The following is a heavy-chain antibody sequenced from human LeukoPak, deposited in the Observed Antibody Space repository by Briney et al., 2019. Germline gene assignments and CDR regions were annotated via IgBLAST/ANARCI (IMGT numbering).Heavy chain of an antibody. D-gene: IGHD6-6*01. V-gene: IGHV3-53*01. CDR1: GFAVTNTF. CDR2: IHSGGTT. J-gene: IGHJ4*02. Sequence: SGGSLRLSCAASGFAVTNTFMTWVRQAPGKGLEWVSVIHSGGTTDYAGSVKGRFTISRDNAKNTLYLQMNSLRAEDTAVYYCARRSAGAAPYYFDYWGQGTLVTVSS. CDR3: ARRSAGAAPYYFDY.